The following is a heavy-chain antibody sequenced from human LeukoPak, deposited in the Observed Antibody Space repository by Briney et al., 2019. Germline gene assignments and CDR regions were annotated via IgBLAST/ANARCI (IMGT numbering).Heavy chain of an antibody. CDR1: GGTFSSYA. V-gene: IGHV1-69*05. J-gene: IGHJ3*02. D-gene: IGHD2-2*02. CDR3: AGSDCSSTSCYTGAFDI. Sequence: ASVKVSCKASGGTFSSYAISWVRQAPGQGLEWMGGIIPIFGTANYAQKFQGRVTITTDESTSTAYMELSSLRSEDTAVYYCAGSDCSSTSCYTGAFDIWGQGTMVTVSS. CDR2: IIPIFGTA.